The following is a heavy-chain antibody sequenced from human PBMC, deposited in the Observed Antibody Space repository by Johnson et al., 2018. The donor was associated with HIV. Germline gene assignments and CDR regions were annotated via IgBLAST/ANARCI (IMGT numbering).Heavy chain of an antibody. V-gene: IGHV3-20*04. CDR2: ISWNGATP. CDR3: ARGALQRGSWYGRDAFDI. J-gene: IGHJ3*02. Sequence: VQLVESGGGVARPGGSLRLSCEGSGSIFDEYDMSWVRQTPGKGLAWVSGISWNGATPRSADSVKGRFTISRDNAKNSLYLQMNSLRAEDTAVYYCARGALQRGSWYGRDAFDIWGQGTMVTVSS. D-gene: IGHD6-13*01. CDR1: GSIFDEYD.